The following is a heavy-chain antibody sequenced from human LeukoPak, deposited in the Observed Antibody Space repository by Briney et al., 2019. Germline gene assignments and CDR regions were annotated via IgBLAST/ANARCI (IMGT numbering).Heavy chain of an antibody. CDR1: GFSFSTYG. J-gene: IGHJ2*01. D-gene: IGHD4-17*01. V-gene: IGHV3-48*04. CDR3: AREYGDYSSYFDL. CDR2: ISRSSRTI. Sequence: GGSLRLSCAASGFSFSTYGMNWVRQAPGKGLEWVSYISRSSRTIYYADSVKGRFTISRDNAKNSLYLGMSSLRAEDTALYYCAREYGDYSSYFDLWGRGTLVTVSS.